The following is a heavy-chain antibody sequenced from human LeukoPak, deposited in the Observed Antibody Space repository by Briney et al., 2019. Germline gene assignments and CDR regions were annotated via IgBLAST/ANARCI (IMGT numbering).Heavy chain of an antibody. CDR2: ISTTGTYI. CDR3: ARETDYGSHVDY. V-gene: IGHV3-21*01. D-gene: IGHD4-17*01. J-gene: IGHJ4*02. CDR1: GFTFSSYS. Sequence: GSLRLSCAASGFTFSSYSTNWVRQAPGKGLEWVSSISTTGTYIYYADSVKGRFTISRDNAKKSLYLQMNSLRAEDTAVYYCARETDYGSHVDYWGQGTLVTVSS.